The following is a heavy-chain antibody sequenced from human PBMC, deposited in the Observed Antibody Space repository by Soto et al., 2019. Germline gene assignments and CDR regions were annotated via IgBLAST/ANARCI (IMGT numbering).Heavy chain of an antibody. CDR1: GYTFTTYG. J-gene: IGHJ6*03. Sequence: AASVKVSCKASGYTFTTYGISWVRQAPGQGLEWMGWISPYNGDTHYAERFQGRLTMTTDTSATSAYMELRTLSSDDRAVYFCARALSMAQYYYYMDVWGKGTTVTVS. V-gene: IGHV1-18*01. CDR2: ISPYNGDT. CDR3: ARALSMAQYYYYMDV.